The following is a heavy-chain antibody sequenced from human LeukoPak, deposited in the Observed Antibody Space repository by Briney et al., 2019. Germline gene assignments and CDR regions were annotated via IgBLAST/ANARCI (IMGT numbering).Heavy chain of an antibody. J-gene: IGHJ4*02. D-gene: IGHD5-18*01. CDR2: ISHTGSTM. CDR3: ARDLGDTAMEDY. Sequence: PGGSLRLSCAASGFSFSSYSMNWVRQAPGKGLEWVSYISHTGSTMSYADSVKGRFTISRDNSKNTLYLQMNSLRAEDTAVYYCARDLGDTAMEDYWGQGTLVTVSS. CDR1: GFSFSSYS. V-gene: IGHV3-48*01.